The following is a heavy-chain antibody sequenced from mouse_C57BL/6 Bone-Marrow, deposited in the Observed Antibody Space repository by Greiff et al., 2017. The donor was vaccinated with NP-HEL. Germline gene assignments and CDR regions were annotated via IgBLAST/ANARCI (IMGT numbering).Heavy chain of an antibody. D-gene: IGHD1-1*01. CDR2: IYPGDGDT. V-gene: IGHV1-82*01. CDR1: GYAFSSSW. Sequence: VQLQQSGPELVKPGASVKISCKASGYAFSSSWLNWVQQRPGTGLEWIGRIYPGDGDTNYNGKFKGKATLTADKSSSTAYMQLSSLTSEDSAVYFCARGIYYYGSSPHYYAMDYWGQGTSVTVSS. CDR3: ARGIYYYGSSPHYYAMDY. J-gene: IGHJ4*01.